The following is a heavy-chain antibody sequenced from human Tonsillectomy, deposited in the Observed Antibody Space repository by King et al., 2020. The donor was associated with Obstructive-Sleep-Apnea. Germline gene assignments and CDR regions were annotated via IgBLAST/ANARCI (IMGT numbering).Heavy chain of an antibody. CDR1: GFTFSTYA. J-gene: IGHJ4*02. CDR2: ISFDGMNE. V-gene: IGHV3-30*04. D-gene: IGHD3-16*02. CDR3: ARVSYVWGTYRYTAPVDS. Sequence: VQLVESGGGVVQPGRSLRLSCAASGFTFSTYAMHWVRQAPGKGLEWVAIISFDGMNEYHADSVKGRFTISRDNSKNTLYLQMNSLRGEDTAVYYCARVSYVWGTYRYTAPVDSWGQGTLVTVSS.